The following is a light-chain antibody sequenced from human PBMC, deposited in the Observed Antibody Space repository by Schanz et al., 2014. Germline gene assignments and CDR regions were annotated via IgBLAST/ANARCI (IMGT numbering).Light chain of an antibody. Sequence: QSALTQPRSVSGSPGQSVTISCSGTSSDIGGYNYVSWYQQYPGKGPKLVIYDVIKRPSGVPDRFSGSKSGNTASLTISGLQAEDEADYYCCSYAGSSTLGVFGGGTKLTVL. CDR3: CSYAGSSTLGV. CDR1: SSDIGGYNY. CDR2: DVI. J-gene: IGLJ3*02. V-gene: IGLV2-11*01.